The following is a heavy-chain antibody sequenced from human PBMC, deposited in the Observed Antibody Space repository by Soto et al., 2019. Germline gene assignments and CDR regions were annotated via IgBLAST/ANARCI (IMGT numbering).Heavy chain of an antibody. Sequence: GESLKISCKGSGYSFTSYWIGWVRQMPGKGLEWMGIIYPGDSDTRYSPSFQGQVTISADKSISTAYLQWSSLKASDTAMYYCARLSSSGWLYYYGMDVWGQGTTVTVSS. V-gene: IGHV5-51*01. D-gene: IGHD6-19*01. CDR2: IYPGDSDT. J-gene: IGHJ6*02. CDR3: ARLSSSGWLYYYGMDV. CDR1: GYSFTSYW.